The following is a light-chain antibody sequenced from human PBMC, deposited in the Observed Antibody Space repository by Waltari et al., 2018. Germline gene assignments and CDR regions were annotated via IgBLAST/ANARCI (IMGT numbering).Light chain of an antibody. CDR1: QSIGSN. Sequence: DIQMTQSPSSLSASVDDRVTITCRASQSIGSNLSWYQQKPGKAPNLLIYGASSLQSGVPSRFSASGSGTYFTLTISSLQPEDFASYYCQQSYSSPRTFGQGTKVEVK. J-gene: IGKJ1*01. CDR2: GAS. V-gene: IGKV1-39*01. CDR3: QQSYSSPRT.